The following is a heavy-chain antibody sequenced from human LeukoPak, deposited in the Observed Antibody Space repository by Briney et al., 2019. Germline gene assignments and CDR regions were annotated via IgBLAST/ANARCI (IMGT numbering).Heavy chain of an antibody. J-gene: IGHJ4*02. CDR1: GFTVRSSY. D-gene: IGHD1-1*01. CDR3: ARELEAANTYYFDY. Sequence: GGSLRLSCAASGFTVRSSYMSWVRQAPGKGLEWVSIISSAGTTYYADSVKGRFTISRDNSKNTVYLQVNSLRDEDTAVYYCARELEAANTYYFDYWGQGTMVTVSS. CDR2: ISSAGTT. V-gene: IGHV3-66*01.